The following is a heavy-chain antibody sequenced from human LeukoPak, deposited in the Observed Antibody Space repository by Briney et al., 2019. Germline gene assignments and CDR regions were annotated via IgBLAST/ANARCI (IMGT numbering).Heavy chain of an antibody. D-gene: IGHD6-19*01. Sequence: GGSLRLSCAASGFTFSSYSMNWVRQAPGKGLEWVPPISSGSSYIYYADSVKGRFTISRDNAKNSLYLQMNSLRAEDTAVYYCARDDIAVATCFDYWGQGTLVTVSS. V-gene: IGHV3-21*01. CDR2: ISSGSSYI. J-gene: IGHJ4*02. CDR3: ARDDIAVATCFDY. CDR1: GFTFSSYS.